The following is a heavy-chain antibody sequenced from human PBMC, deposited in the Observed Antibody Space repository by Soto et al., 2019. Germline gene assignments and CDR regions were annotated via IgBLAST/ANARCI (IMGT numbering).Heavy chain of an antibody. D-gene: IGHD2-2*01. CDR1: GYTFIGYY. Sequence: ASVKVSCKASGYTFIGYYMHWVRQAPGQPLEWLGWISLYSDGTNYAQKFQGRVSMTTDTSTTTAYMELRSLRSDDTAVYYCARVVPGAEAWFGPWGQGTLVTVSS. J-gene: IGHJ5*02. CDR3: ARVVPGAEAWFGP. V-gene: IGHV1-2*02. CDR2: ISLYSDGT.